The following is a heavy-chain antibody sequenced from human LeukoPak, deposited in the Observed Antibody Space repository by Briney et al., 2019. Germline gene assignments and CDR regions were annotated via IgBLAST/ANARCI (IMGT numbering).Heavy chain of an antibody. CDR1: GGSISSGDFY. D-gene: IGHD6-19*01. CDR3: ARALGTGWSQKE. CDR2: IYYSGTT. V-gene: IGHV4-31*03. Sequence: SQTLSLTCTVSGGSISSGDFYWSWIRQHPGKGLEWIGYIYYSGTTYYSPSLKSRVTISLDTSKNQFSLKLSSVTAADTAVYYCARALGTGWSQKEWGQGTPVTASS. J-gene: IGHJ4*02.